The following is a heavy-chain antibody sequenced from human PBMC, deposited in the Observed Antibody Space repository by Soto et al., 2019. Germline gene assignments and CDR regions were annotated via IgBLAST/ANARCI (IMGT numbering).Heavy chain of an antibody. CDR1: SYIFSNYG. Sequence: ASVKVSCKASSYIFSNYGISWVRQAPGQGLEWMGWISAYNGNTNYAQKLQGRVAMTTDTSTTTAYMELRSLRSDDTAVYYCARDYGSGNYRFDPWGQGTLVTVSS. CDR2: ISAYNGNT. D-gene: IGHD3-10*01. J-gene: IGHJ5*02. V-gene: IGHV1-18*01. CDR3: ARDYGSGNYRFDP.